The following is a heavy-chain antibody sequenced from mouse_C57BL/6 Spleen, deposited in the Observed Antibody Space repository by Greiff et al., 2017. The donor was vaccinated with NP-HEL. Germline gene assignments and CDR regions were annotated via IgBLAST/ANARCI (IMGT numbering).Heavy chain of an antibody. CDR3: AIRTGTVYYAMDY. V-gene: IGHV1-74*01. CDR2: IHPSDSDT. CDR1: GYTFTSYW. D-gene: IGHD4-1*01. J-gene: IGHJ4*01. Sequence: QVQLKQPGAELVKPGASVKVSCKASGYTFTSYWMHWVKQRPGQGLEWIGRIHPSDSDTNYNQKFKGKATLTVAKSSSTAYMQLSRLTSEDSAVYYCAIRTGTVYYAMDYWGQGTSVTVSS.